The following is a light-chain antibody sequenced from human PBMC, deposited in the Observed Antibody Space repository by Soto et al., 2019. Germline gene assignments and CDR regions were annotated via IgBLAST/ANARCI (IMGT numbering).Light chain of an antibody. V-gene: IGKV3-15*01. CDR1: QSVNSN. J-gene: IGKJ4*01. CDR2: DVF. CDR3: QQYNNWPLT. Sequence: ELVMTQSPATLSVSPGERVTLSCRASQSVNSNLAWYQQKPGQAPRLLIYDVFTRATGIPARFSGSGSGTEFTLTISSLQSEDFAIYYCQQYNNWPLTFGGGTKVEIK.